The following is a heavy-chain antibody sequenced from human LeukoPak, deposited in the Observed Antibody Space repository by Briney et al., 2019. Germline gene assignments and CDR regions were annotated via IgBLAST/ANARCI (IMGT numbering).Heavy chain of an antibody. CDR3: ARFSRFDAFDI. D-gene: IGHD2-2*01. J-gene: IGHJ3*02. CDR1: GGSISSSSYY. CDR2: IYYSGST. Sequence: PSETLSLTCTVSGGSISSSSYYWGWIRQPPGKGLEWVGSIYYSGSTYYNPSLKSRVTISVDTSKNQFSLKLSSVTAADTAVYYCARFSRFDAFDIWGQGTMVTVSS. V-gene: IGHV4-39*01.